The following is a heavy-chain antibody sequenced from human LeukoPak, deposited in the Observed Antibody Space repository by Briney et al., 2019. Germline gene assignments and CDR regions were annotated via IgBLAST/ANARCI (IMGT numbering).Heavy chain of an antibody. CDR2: ISAYNGNT. D-gene: IGHD4-17*01. Sequence: EASVKVSCKASGYTFTSYGISWVRQAPGQGLEWMGWISAYNGNTNYAQRLQGRVTMTTDTSTSTAYMELRSLRSDDTAVYYCARSPATVLSSWFDPWGQGTLVIVSS. CDR1: GYTFTSYG. J-gene: IGHJ5*02. V-gene: IGHV1-18*01. CDR3: ARSPATVLSSWFDP.